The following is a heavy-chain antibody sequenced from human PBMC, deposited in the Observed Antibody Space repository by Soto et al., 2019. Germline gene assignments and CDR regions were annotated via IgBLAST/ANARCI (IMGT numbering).Heavy chain of an antibody. CDR2: ITSSATTI. CDR1: GFALSDYY. Sequence: PGGSLRLSCAGSGFALSDYYMNWIRQAPGKGLEWAAYITSSATTIFYADSVKGRFTISRDNAKNSLYLQMSSLTAEDTAVYYCARDLVPTCATEDYFYDGMDVWGQGTTVTVSS. J-gene: IGHJ6*02. V-gene: IGHV3-11*01. D-gene: IGHD5-12*01. CDR3: ARDLVPTCATEDYFYDGMDV.